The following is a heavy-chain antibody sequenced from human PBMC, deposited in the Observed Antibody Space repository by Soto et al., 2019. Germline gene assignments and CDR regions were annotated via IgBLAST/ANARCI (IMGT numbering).Heavy chain of an antibody. CDR1: GGTFSSYA. CDR2: IIPIFGTA. V-gene: IGHV1-69*13. Sequence: SVKVSCKASGGTFSSYAISWVRQAPGQGLEWMGGIIPIFGTANYAQKFQGRVTITADESTSTAYMELSSLRSEDRAVYYCAMGDSSWYRDNWFDPWGQGTLVTVSS. J-gene: IGHJ5*02. D-gene: IGHD6-13*01. CDR3: AMGDSSWYRDNWFDP.